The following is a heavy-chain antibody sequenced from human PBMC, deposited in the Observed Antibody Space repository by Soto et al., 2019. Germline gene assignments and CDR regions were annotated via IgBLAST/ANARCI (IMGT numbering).Heavy chain of an antibody. CDR3: TRLVVVPTSGYFGFDH. V-gene: IGHV4-39*01. CDR1: GGSIFSSDYF. CDR2: MSYSGST. J-gene: IGHJ4*02. D-gene: IGHD2-21*01. Sequence: PSETLSLTCTVSGGSIFSSDYFWGCIRQAPGKGLEWIGSMSYSGSTLHNPSLRSRVTISVDTPKSQFSLKLSSVTATDTAVYYCTRLVVVPTSGYFGFDHWGQGTPVTVSS.